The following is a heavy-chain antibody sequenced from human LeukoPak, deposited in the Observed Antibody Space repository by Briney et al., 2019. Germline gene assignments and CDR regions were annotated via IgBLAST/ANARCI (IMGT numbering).Heavy chain of an antibody. V-gene: IGHV3-53*01. D-gene: IGHD4-17*01. CDR1: GFTVSSNY. CDR2: IYSGGGT. J-gene: IGHJ4*02. Sequence: GGSLRLSCAASGFTVSSNYMSWVRQAPGKGLEWVSVIYSGGGTYYADSVKGRFTISRDNSKNTLYLQMNSLGAEDTAVYFCAKGIDYGDYDYWGQGTLVTVSS. CDR3: AKGIDYGDYDY.